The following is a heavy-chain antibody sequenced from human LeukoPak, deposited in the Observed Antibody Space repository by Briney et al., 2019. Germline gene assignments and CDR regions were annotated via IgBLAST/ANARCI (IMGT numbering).Heavy chain of an antibody. CDR1: GFTFSSYG. J-gene: IGHJ4*02. Sequence: GGSLRLSCAASGFTFSSYGMHWVRQAPGKGLEWVAFIRYDGSNKYYADSVKGRFTTSRDNSKNTLYLQLNSLRAEDTAVYYCAKAHSSNLDDAFDIWGQGTLVTVSS. CDR3: AKAHSSNLDDAFDI. D-gene: IGHD6-13*01. CDR2: IRYDGSNK. V-gene: IGHV3-30*02.